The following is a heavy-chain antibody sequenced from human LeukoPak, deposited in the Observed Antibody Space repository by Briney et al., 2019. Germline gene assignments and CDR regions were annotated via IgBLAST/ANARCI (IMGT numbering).Heavy chain of an antibody. CDR3: ARVRCSSTSCPPAYYYYMDV. CDR2: IYTSGST. D-gene: IGHD2-2*01. J-gene: IGHJ6*03. CDR1: GGSISSYY. Sequence: PSETLSLTCTVSGGSISSYYWSWVRQPAGRGVEWVGRIYTSGSTNYNPSLKSRVTMSVDTSNNKFSLKLTSVTAADTAVYYCARVRCSSTSCPPAYYYYMDVWGKGTTVTVSS. V-gene: IGHV4-4*07.